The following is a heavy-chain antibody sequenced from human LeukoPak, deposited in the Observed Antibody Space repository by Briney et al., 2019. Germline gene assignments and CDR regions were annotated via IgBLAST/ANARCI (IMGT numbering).Heavy chain of an antibody. D-gene: IGHD2-21*02. CDR3: ARDLQYCGGDCYSRPLYGMDV. J-gene: IGHJ6*02. CDR1: GGSFSSSSYY. Sequence: ADTLSLTCTVSGGSFSSSSYYWGWIRQPPGKGLEWIVNVYYRGSTYYNPSLKSRVTISVDPSKKQFSLELSSVTAADTAVYYCARDLQYCGGDCYSRPLYGMDVWGQGTTVTVSS. V-gene: IGHV4-39*02. CDR2: VYYRGST.